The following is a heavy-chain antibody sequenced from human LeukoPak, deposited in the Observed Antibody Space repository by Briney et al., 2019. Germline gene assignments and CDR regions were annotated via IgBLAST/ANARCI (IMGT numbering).Heavy chain of an antibody. V-gene: IGHV4-59*12. CDR2: IYYSGST. Sequence: SETLSLTCTVSGGSISSYYWSWTRQPPGKGLEWIGYIYYSGSTNYNPSLKSRVTISVDTSKNQLSLKLSSVAAADTAVYYCAIGPWEGWVDYWGQGTLVTVSS. CDR3: AIGPWEGWVDY. J-gene: IGHJ4*02. D-gene: IGHD1-26*01. CDR1: GGSISSYY.